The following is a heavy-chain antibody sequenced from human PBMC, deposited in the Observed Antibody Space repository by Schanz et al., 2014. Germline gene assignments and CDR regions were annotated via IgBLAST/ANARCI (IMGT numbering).Heavy chain of an antibody. CDR1: GESFSGYY. V-gene: IGHV3-23*01. D-gene: IGHD7-27*01. CDR3: AKDYRTGAIDY. Sequence: VQLQQWGAGLLKPSETLSLTCAVYGESFSGYYWSWIRQPPGKGLEWVSAISDSGDLTYYADSVKGRFTISRDNAKYTLYLQMNSLRAEDTAVYYCAKDYRTGAIDYWGQGTLVTVSS. J-gene: IGHJ4*02. CDR2: ISDSGDLT.